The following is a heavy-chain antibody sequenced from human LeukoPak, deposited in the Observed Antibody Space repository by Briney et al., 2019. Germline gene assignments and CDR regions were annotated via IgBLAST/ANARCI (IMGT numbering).Heavy chain of an antibody. V-gene: IGHV3-30*02. J-gene: IGHJ4*02. Sequence: GGSLRLSCAASGFTFSSYGMHWVRQAPGKGLEWVAFIRYDGSNKYYADSVKGRFTISRDNSKNTLYLQMNSLQAEDTAVYYCAKRGGSGSYLTHTDYWGQGTLVTVSS. D-gene: IGHD3-10*01. CDR2: IRYDGSNK. CDR3: AKRGGSGSYLTHTDY. CDR1: GFTFSSYG.